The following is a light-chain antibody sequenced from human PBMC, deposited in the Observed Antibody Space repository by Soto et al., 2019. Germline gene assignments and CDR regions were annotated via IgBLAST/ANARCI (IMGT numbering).Light chain of an antibody. V-gene: IGKV3-15*01. CDR3: QQYNNWPLLA. Sequence: EIVMTQSPATLSVSPGERATLSCGASQSVSSNLAWYQQKPGQAPRLLIYGASTRATGIPARFSGSGSGTEFTLTISSLQSEDFAVDYCQQYNNWPLLAFGPGTKVDIK. J-gene: IGKJ3*01. CDR2: GAS. CDR1: QSVSSN.